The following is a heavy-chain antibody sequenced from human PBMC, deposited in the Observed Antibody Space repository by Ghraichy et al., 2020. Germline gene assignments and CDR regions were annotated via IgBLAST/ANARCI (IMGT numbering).Heavy chain of an antibody. CDR1: GFTFSTYS. J-gene: IGHJ3*02. Sequence: GESLNISCAASGFTFSTYSMSWVRQAPGKGLEWVSYISSRSSTIYYADSVKGRFTTSRDNAKNSLDLQMNSLRAEDTAVYYCVRAGYCSSASCAYDAFDIWGQGTMVTVSS. CDR3: VRAGYCSSASCAYDAFDI. D-gene: IGHD2-2*01. CDR2: ISSRSSTI. V-gene: IGHV3-48*01.